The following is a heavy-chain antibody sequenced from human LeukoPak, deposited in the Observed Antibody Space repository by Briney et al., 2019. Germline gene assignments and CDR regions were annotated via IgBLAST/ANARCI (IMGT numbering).Heavy chain of an antibody. CDR1: ILRFSNYG. J-gene: IGHJ3*01. V-gene: IGHV3-23*01. Sequence: PGGSLRLSCAASILRFSNYGMSWVRQAPGKGLQCVATISADGGSTYYPDSVKGRFTISRDNSKNTLYLQMNSLRAEDTALYYCAKSPSLQAFDVWGQGTMVSVSS. CDR2: ISADGGST. CDR3: AKSPSLQAFDV.